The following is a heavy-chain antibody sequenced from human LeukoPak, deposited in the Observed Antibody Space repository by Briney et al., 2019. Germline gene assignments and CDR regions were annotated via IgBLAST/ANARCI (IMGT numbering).Heavy chain of an antibody. CDR1: GGSISSGGYY. CDR3: ARESEGGTGTSCPDY. D-gene: IGHD2-2*01. V-gene: IGHV4-31*03. CDR2: IYYSGST. J-gene: IGHJ4*02. Sequence: SQTLSLTCTVSGGSISSGGYYWSWIRQHPGKGLEWIGYIYYSGSTYYNPSLKSRVTISVDTSKNQFSLKLSSVTAADTAVYYCARESEGGTGTSCPDYWGQGTLVTVSS.